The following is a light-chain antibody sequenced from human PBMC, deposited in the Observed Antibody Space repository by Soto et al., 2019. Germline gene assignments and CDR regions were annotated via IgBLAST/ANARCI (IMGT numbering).Light chain of an antibody. CDR3: CSYAGSIIHDV. CDR1: SSDVGAYNY. CDR2: DVS. V-gene: IGLV2-14*01. Sequence: QSALTQPASVSGSPGQSITISCTGTSSDVGAYNYVSWYQQHPGKAPNLMIYDVSNRPSGVSNRFSGSKSGNTASLTISGLQAEDAADYYCCSYAGSIIHDVFGSGTKLTVL. J-gene: IGLJ1*01.